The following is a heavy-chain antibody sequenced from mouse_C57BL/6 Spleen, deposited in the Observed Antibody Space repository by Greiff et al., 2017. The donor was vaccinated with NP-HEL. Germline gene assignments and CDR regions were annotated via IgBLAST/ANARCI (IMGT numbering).Heavy chain of an antibody. V-gene: IGHV5-6*01. CDR3: ARHEGYYGSSPYYFDY. CDR2: ISSGGSYT. Sequence: EVKLEESGGDLVKPGGSLKLSCAASGFTFSSYGMSWVRQTPDKRLEWVATISSGGSYTYYPDSVKGRFTISRDNAKNTLYLQMSSLKAEDTAMYYCARHEGYYGSSPYYFDYWGQGTTLTVSS. D-gene: IGHD1-1*01. CDR1: GFTFSSYG. J-gene: IGHJ2*01.